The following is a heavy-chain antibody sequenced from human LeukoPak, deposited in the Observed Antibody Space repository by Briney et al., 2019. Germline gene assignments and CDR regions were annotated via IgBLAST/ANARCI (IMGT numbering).Heavy chain of an antibody. D-gene: IGHD6-6*01. Sequence: PGGSLRLSCAASGFSLSTYWMSWVRQAPGKGLEWVSYISSSGSTIYYADSVKGRFTISRDNAKNSLYLQMNSLRAEDTAVYYCARDSSSWGVWGKGTTVTVSS. V-gene: IGHV3-48*04. J-gene: IGHJ6*04. CDR3: ARDSSSWGV. CDR2: ISSSGSTI. CDR1: GFSLSTYW.